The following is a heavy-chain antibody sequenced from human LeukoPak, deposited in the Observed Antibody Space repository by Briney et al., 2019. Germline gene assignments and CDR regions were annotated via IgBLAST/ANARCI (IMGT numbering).Heavy chain of an antibody. J-gene: IGHJ4*02. V-gene: IGHV3-15*01. Sequence: PGGSLRLSCAASGLTFSSEWMGWVRQAPGKGLEWVGRIKSKTDGGTTDYAAPVKGRFTISRDDSKNTLYLQMNSLKTEDTAVYYCTTGLTIFGVVTPYYFDYWGQGTLVTVSS. CDR1: GLTFSSEW. CDR3: TTGLTIFGVVTPYYFDY. CDR2: IKSKTDGGTT. D-gene: IGHD3-3*01.